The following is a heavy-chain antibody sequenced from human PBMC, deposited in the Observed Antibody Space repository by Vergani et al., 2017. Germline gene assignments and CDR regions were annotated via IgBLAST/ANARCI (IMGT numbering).Heavy chain of an antibody. Sequence: EVQLLESGGGLVQPGGSLRLSCAASGFTFSSYAMSWVRQAPGKGLEWVSAISGSGGSTYYADSVKGRFTISRDNSKNTLYLQMNSLRAEDTAVYYCATYRVTNHYYYYDMDVWGKGTTVTVSS. CDR3: ATYRVTNHYYYYDMDV. J-gene: IGHJ6*03. CDR2: ISGSGGST. CDR1: GFTFSSYA. V-gene: IGHV3-23*01. D-gene: IGHD4-17*01.